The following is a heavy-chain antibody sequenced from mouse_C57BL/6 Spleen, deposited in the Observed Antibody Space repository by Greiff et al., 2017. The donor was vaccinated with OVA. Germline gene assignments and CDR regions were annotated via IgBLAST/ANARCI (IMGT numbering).Heavy chain of an antibody. V-gene: IGHV1-55*01. CDR3: ARSGLRRGYAMDY. Sequence: QVQLQQPGAELVKPGASVKMSCEASGYTFTSYWITWVKQRPGQGLEWIGDIYPGSGSTNYNEKFTSKATLTVDTSSSTAYMQLSSLTSEDSAVYYCARSGLRRGYAMDYWGQGTSVTVSS. J-gene: IGHJ4*01. CDR2: IYPGSGST. D-gene: IGHD2-4*01. CDR1: GYTFTSYW.